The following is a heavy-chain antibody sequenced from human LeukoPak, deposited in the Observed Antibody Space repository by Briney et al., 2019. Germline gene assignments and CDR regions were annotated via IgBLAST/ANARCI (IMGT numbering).Heavy chain of an antibody. Sequence: SETLSLTCAVYGGSFSGYYWSWIRQPPGKGLEWIGEINHSGSTNYNPSLKSRVTISVDTSKNQFSLKLSSVTAADTAVYYCARVISTIAAADYWGQGTLVTVSS. D-gene: IGHD6-13*01. CDR3: ARVISTIAAADY. V-gene: IGHV4-34*01. CDR1: GGSFSGYY. J-gene: IGHJ4*02. CDR2: INHSGST.